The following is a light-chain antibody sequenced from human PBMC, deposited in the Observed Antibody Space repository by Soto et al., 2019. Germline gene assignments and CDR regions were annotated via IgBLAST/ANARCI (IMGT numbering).Light chain of an antibody. CDR3: QQRSNWPSIT. CDR1: QSVSSY. J-gene: IGKJ5*01. CDR2: DAS. Sequence: EIVLTQSPGTLSLSPWERATLSCRASQSVSSYLAWYRQKPGQAPRLLIYDASNRATGIPARFSGSGSGTDFTLTISSLEPEDFAVYYCQQRSNWPSITFGQGTRLEIK. V-gene: IGKV3-11*01.